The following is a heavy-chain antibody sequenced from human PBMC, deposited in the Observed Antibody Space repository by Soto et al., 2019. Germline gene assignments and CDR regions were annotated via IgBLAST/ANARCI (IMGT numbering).Heavy chain of an antibody. CDR1: GGTFSSYA. CDR2: IIPIFGTA. D-gene: IGHD3-9*01. CDR3: ARDVYYDILTGPYVYYYYYGMDV. Sequence: GASVKVSCKASGGTFSSYAISCVRQAPGQGLEWMGGIIPIFGTANYAQKFQGRVTITADESTSTAYMELSSLRSEDTAVYYCARDVYYDILTGPYVYYYYYGMDVWGQGTTVTVSS. J-gene: IGHJ6*02. V-gene: IGHV1-69*13.